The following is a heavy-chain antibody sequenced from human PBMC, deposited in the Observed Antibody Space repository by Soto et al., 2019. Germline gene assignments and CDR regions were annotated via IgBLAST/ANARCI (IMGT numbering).Heavy chain of an antibody. CDR1: GGSFSGYY. D-gene: IGHD2-2*01. V-gene: IGHV4-34*01. Sequence: PSETLSLTCAVYGGSFSGYYWSWIRQPPGKGLEWIGEINHSGSTNYNPSLKSRVTISVDTSKNQFSLKLSSVTAADTAVYYCARGLVPVRRVTQSCRYFDLWGRGTLVTVSS. J-gene: IGHJ2*01. CDR2: INHSGST. CDR3: ARGLVPVRRVTQSCRYFDL.